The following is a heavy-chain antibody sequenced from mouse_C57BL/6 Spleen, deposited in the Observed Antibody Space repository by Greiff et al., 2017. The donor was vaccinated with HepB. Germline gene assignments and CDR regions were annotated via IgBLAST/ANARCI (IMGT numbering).Heavy chain of an antibody. CDR1: GFSLTSYA. CDR2: IWTGGGT. Sequence: VQLVESGPGLVAPSQSLSITCTVSGFSLTSYAISWVRQPPGKGLEWLGVIWTGGGTNYNSALKSRLSISKDNSKSQVFLKMNSLQTDDTARYYCAREIYYGNGYYFDYWGQGTTLTVSS. D-gene: IGHD2-1*01. V-gene: IGHV2-9-1*01. CDR3: AREIYYGNGYYFDY. J-gene: IGHJ2*01.